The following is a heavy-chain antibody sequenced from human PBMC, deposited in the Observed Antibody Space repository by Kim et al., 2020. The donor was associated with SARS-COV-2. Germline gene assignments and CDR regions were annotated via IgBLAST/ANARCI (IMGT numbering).Heavy chain of an antibody. CDR2: INPSGGST. Sequence: ASVKVSCKASGYTFTSYYMHWVRQAPGQGLEWMGIINPSGGSTSYAQKFQGRVTMTRDTSTSTVYMELSSLRSEDTAVYYCARVQYGSGSSIGPADYWGQGTLVTVSS. D-gene: IGHD3-10*01. CDR1: GYTFTSYY. V-gene: IGHV1-46*03. CDR3: ARVQYGSGSSIGPADY. J-gene: IGHJ4*02.